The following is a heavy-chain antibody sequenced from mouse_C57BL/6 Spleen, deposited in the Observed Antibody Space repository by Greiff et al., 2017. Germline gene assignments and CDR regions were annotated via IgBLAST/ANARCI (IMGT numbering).Heavy chain of an antibody. Sequence: QVQLKQPGAELVKPGASVKMSCKASGYTFTSYWITWVKQRPGQGLEWIGDIYPGSGSTNYNEKFKSKATLTVDTSSSTAYMQLSSLTSEDSAVYYCARCYYGSSTDDYWGQGTTLTVSS. J-gene: IGHJ2*01. V-gene: IGHV1-55*01. CDR2: IYPGSGST. D-gene: IGHD1-1*01. CDR3: ARCYYGSSTDDY. CDR1: GYTFTSYW.